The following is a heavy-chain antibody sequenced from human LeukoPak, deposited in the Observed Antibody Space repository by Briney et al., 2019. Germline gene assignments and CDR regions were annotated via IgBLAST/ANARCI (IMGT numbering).Heavy chain of an antibody. CDR3: ARVVAAAGSNAFDI. CDR2: IYYSGST. Sequence: SETLSLTCTVSGASISNYYWSWIRQPPGKGLEWIGYIYYSGSTNYNPSLKSRVTISVDTSKNQFSLKLSSVTAADTAVYYCARVVAAAGSNAFDIWGQGTMVTVSS. D-gene: IGHD6-13*01. V-gene: IGHV4-59*01. CDR1: GASISNYY. J-gene: IGHJ3*02.